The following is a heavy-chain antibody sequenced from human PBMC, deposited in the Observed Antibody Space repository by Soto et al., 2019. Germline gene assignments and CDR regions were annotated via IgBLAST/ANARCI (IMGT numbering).Heavy chain of an antibody. Sequence: SETLSLTCTVSGGSISSYYWSWIRQPPGKGLEWIGYIYYSGSTNYNPSLKSRVTISVDTSKNQFSLKLSSVTAADTAIYYCARGGRGGSRPTNSWGQGTLVTVSS. D-gene: IGHD2-15*01. V-gene: IGHV4-59*12. CDR3: ARGGRGGSRPTNS. CDR2: IYYSGST. CDR1: GGSISSYY. J-gene: IGHJ4*02.